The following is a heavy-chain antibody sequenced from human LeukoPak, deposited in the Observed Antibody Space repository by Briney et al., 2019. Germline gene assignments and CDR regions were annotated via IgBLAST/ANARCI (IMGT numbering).Heavy chain of an antibody. Sequence: PSETLSLTCTVSGDSISSTSYYWDWIRQPPGKGLEWIGSIYNSGTTYYNPSLKSRVTISVDTSKNQFSLKLSSVTAADTAVYYCARHSPVAPDSSGYYYVVNWFDPWGQGTLVTVSS. J-gene: IGHJ5*02. CDR2: IYNSGTT. D-gene: IGHD3-22*01. CDR1: GDSISSTSYY. V-gene: IGHV4-39*01. CDR3: ARHSPVAPDSSGYYYVVNWFDP.